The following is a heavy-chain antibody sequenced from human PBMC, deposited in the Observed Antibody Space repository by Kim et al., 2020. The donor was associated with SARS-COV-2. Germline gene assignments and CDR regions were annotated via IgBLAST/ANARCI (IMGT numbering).Heavy chain of an antibody. CDR2: TFYRSEWYS. J-gene: IGHJ4*01. CDR1: GDSVSNNSAT. V-gene: IGHV6-1*01. CDR3: ARGGGYHSGWAFDY. D-gene: IGHD6-19*01. Sequence: SQTLSLTCAISGDSVSNNSATWNLIRQSASRGLEWLGRTFYRSEWYSEFAPSVKSRITINADTSKNQLSLQLNSVTPEDTAIYYCARGGGYHSGWAFDYWGPGTLVSVSS.